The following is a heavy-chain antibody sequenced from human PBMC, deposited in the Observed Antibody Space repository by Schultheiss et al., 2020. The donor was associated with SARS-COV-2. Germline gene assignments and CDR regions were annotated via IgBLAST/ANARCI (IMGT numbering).Heavy chain of an antibody. J-gene: IGHJ3*02. CDR2: INPSGGST. V-gene: IGHV1-46*01. D-gene: IGHD2-21*02. CDR3: ARDGGDYYGAFDI. CDR1: GYTFTSYD. Sequence: ASVKVSCKASGYTFTSYDINWVRQATGQGLEWMGIINPSGGSTSYAQKFQGRVTMTRDTSTSTVYMELSSLRSEDTAVYYCARDGGDYYGAFDIWGQGTMVTVSS.